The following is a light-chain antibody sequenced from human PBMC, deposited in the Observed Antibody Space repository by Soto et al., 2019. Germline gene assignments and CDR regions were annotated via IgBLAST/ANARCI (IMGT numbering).Light chain of an antibody. CDR1: SSDVGAYNY. J-gene: IGLJ2*01. V-gene: IGLV2-14*01. CDR2: DVS. CDR3: SSYTSSSTPL. Sequence: QSVLTQPASVSGSPGRSITISCTGTSSDVGAYNYVSWYQQYPGKAPKLMIYDVSNRPSGVSNRFSGSKSGNTASLTISGLQAEDEADYYCSSYTSSSTPLFGGGTKLTV.